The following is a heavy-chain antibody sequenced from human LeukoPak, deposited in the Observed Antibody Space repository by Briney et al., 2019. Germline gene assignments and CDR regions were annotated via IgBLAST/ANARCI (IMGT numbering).Heavy chain of an antibody. Sequence: ASVKVSCKASGYTFTSYDINWVRQATGQGLEWMGWMNPNSGNTGYAQKFQGRVTMTRNTSISTAYMELSSLRSEDTAVYYCAHTGTDSSGYQGPDIWGQGTMVTVSS. J-gene: IGHJ3*02. CDR3: AHTGTDSSGYQGPDI. D-gene: IGHD3-22*01. V-gene: IGHV1-8*01. CDR2: MNPNSGNT. CDR1: GYTFTSYD.